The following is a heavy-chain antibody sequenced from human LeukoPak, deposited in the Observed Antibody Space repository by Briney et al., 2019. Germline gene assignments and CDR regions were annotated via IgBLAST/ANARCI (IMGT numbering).Heavy chain of an antibody. CDR1: GGSFSGYH. CDR3: ASRYHPPAAMAASSSWFDP. CDR2: INHSGST. D-gene: IGHD2-2*01. Sequence: SETLSLTCAVYGGSFSGYHWSWIRQPPGKGLEWIGEINHSGSTNYNPPLKSRVTISVDMSKNQFSLKLTSVTAADTAVYYCASRYHPPAAMAASSSWFDPWGQGTLVTVSS. V-gene: IGHV4-34*01. J-gene: IGHJ5*02.